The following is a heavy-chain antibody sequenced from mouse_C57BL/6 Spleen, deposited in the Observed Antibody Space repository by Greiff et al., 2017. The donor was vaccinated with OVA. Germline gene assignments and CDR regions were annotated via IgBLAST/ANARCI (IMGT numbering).Heavy chain of an antibody. CDR1: GYTFTSYW. D-gene: IGHD1-1*01. J-gene: IGHJ4*01. V-gene: IGHV1-50*01. CDR3: SLCVFTSPVVAGYSAMDY. Sequence: QVQLKQPGAELVKPGASVKLSCKASGYTFTSYWMQWVKQRPGQGLEWIGEIDPSDSYTNYNQKFKGKATLTVDTSSSTAYMPLISLTSVVSAVYYFSLCVFTSPVVAGYSAMDYLGQGTSVPVSS. CDR2: IDPSDSYT.